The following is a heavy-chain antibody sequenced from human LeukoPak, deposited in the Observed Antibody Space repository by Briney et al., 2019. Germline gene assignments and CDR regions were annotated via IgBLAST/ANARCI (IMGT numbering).Heavy chain of an antibody. CDR2: IGAAGGT. D-gene: IGHD1-26*01. CDR1: GFTLNTHD. J-gene: IGHJ4*02. Sequence: GGALGLSCAASGFTLNTHDMGWGRPIKGKSLEWVSAIGAAGGTYYPGSVKGRFTISRENAKNSLYLQMNSLRVGDTAVYYCARGWERGFDCWGQGTLVTVSS. V-gene: IGHV3-13*01. CDR3: ARGWERGFDC.